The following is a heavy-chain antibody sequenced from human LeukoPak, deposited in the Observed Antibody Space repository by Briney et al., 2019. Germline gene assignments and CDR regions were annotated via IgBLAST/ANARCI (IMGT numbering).Heavy chain of an antibody. Sequence: GGSLRLSCTASGFTFSSYAMTWVRQAPGKGLEWVSFITAGGSGTYYAESVKGRFAISRDNSKNTLFLQMNSLQAQDTAIYFCAKGQRFLAPWGQGTLVTVSS. CDR2: ITAGGSGT. CDR1: GFTFSSYA. J-gene: IGHJ5*02. D-gene: IGHD3-3*01. V-gene: IGHV3-23*01. CDR3: AKGQRFLAP.